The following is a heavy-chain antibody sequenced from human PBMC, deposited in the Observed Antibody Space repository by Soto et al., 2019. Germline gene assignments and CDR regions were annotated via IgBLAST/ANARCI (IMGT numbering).Heavy chain of an antibody. CDR3: ARDWRYCSGGSCYSVFDY. J-gene: IGHJ4*02. D-gene: IGHD2-15*01. CDR2: IYYSGST. V-gene: IGHV4-59*02. CDR1: VGSVSSYY. Sequence: SKTLSLTCCVSVGSVSSYYWSWIRQPPGKGLEWIGYIYYSGSTNYNPSLKSRVTISVDTSKNQFSLKLSSVTAADTAVYYCARDWRYCSGGSCYSVFDYWGQGALVTVSS.